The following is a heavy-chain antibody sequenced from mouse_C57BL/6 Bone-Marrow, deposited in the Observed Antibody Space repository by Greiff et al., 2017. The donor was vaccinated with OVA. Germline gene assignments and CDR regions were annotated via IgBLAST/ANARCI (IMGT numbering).Heavy chain of an antibody. Sequence: QVQLQQPGAELVRPGTSVKLSCKASGYTFTSYWMHWVKQRPGQGLEWIGVIDPSDSYTNYNQKFKGKATLTVDTSSSTAYMQLSSLTSEDSAVYYCARGGTASLFDYWGQGTTLTVSS. D-gene: IGHD3-1*01. CDR2: IDPSDSYT. CDR1: GYTFTSYW. V-gene: IGHV1-59*01. CDR3: ARGGTASLFDY. J-gene: IGHJ2*01.